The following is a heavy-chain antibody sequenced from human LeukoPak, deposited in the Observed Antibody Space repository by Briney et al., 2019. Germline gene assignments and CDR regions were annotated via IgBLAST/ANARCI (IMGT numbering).Heavy chain of an antibody. CDR2: INHSGST. CDR3: ARGYYYYYMDV. J-gene: IGHJ6*03. CDR1: GGSLSGYY. Sequence: SEALSLTCAAYGGSLSGYYWSWIRQPPGKGLEWIGEINHSGSTNYNPALKSRVTISVDTSKNQFSLKLSSVTAADTAVYYCARGYYYYYMDVWGKGTTVTVSS. V-gene: IGHV4-34*01.